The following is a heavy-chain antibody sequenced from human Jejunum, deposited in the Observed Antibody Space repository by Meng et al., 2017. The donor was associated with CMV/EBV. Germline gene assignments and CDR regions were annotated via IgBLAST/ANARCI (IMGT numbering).Heavy chain of an antibody. J-gene: IGHJ4*02. D-gene: IGHD4-11*01. CDR1: GFSFSSYE. Sequence: SCAASGFSFSSYEMNWVRQAPGKGLEWVSYISYSGSTVYYVDSVKDRFTISRDNAQNSLYLQMNNLRPEDTAVYYCARDNDFTNYYWGQGTLVTVSS. CDR2: ISYSGSTV. CDR3: ARDNDFTNYY. V-gene: IGHV3-48*03.